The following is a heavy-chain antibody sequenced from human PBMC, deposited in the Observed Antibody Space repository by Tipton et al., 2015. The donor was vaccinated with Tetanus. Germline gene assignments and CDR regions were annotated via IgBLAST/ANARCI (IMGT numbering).Heavy chain of an antibody. J-gene: IGHJ3*01. D-gene: IGHD6-6*01. CDR2: ITPFNGDT. CDR1: GDTFIYLY. CDR3: ATSHEALDL. Sequence: QVQLVQSGAEVKMPGSSVKVSCKASGDTFIYLYLHWVRQAPGQALEWMGWITPFNGDTTYSHQFQHRVTFTRDSSRSTAYMELSRLKSEDTAIYYCATSHEALDLWGQGTQVTVSS. V-gene: IGHV1-45*02.